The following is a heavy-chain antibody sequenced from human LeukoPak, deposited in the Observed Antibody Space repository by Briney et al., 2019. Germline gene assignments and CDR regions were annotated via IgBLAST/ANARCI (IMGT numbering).Heavy chain of an antibody. Sequence: KPSQTLSINCTVSGGSIGSGDYYWSWIRQPPGKGLEWIGYVYHTGSTSYNPSLKSRLSLSLGTSRDQFSLKLTSVTAADTAVYFCARGLKHHYASGSYFFDYWGQGSLVTVSP. CDR1: GGSIGSGDYY. D-gene: IGHD3-10*01. J-gene: IGHJ4*02. V-gene: IGHV4-30-4*01. CDR2: VYHTGST. CDR3: ARGLKHHYASGSYFFDY.